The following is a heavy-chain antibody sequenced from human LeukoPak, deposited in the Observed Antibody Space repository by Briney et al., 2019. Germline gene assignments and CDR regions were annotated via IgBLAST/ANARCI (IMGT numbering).Heavy chain of an antibody. D-gene: IGHD4-23*01. J-gene: IGHJ6*03. CDR1: GYTFTGYY. V-gene: IGHV1-2*02. Sequence: ASVKVSCKASGYTFTGYYMHWVRQTPGQGLEWMGWINPNSGGTNYAQKFQGRVTMTWDTSISTAYMELSRLRSDDTAVYYCARGCGFGGNSKYYYYMDVWGKGTTVTISS. CDR2: INPNSGGT. CDR3: ARGCGFGGNSKYYYYMDV.